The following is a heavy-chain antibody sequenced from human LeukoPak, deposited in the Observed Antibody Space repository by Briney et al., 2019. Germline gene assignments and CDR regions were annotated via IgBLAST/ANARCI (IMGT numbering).Heavy chain of an antibody. CDR2: INPNSGGT. V-gene: IGHV1-2*02. D-gene: IGHD2-21*01. J-gene: IGHJ4*02. CDR1: GYTFTGYY. Sequence: ASVKVSCKASGYTFTGYYMHWVRQAPGQGLEWMGWINPNSGGTNYAQKFQGRVTMTRDTSISTAYMELSRLRSDDTAVYYCARSLMGIPMNPFDYWGQGTLVTVSS. CDR3: ARSLMGIPMNPFDY.